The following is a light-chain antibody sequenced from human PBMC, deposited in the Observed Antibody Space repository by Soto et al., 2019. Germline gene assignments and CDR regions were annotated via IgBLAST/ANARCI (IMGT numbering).Light chain of an antibody. CDR1: QSISSY. CDR2: AAS. V-gene: IGKV1-39*01. CDR3: QQYYSSPPT. Sequence: DIQMTQSPSSLSASVGDRVTITCRASQSISSYLNWYQQKPGKAPKLLIYAASSLQSGVPSRFSGSGSGTHFTLTITSLQAEDVAVYYCQQYYSSPPTFGQGTKVDIK. J-gene: IGKJ1*01.